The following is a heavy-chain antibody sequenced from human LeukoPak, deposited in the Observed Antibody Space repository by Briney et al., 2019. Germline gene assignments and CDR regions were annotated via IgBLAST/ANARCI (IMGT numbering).Heavy chain of an antibody. CDR1: GYTFTSYA. D-gene: IGHD3-16*02. CDR2: INAGNGNT. V-gene: IGHV1-3*01. Sequence: GASVKVSCKASGYTFTSYAMHWVRQAPGQRLEWMGWINAGNGNTKYSQKFQGRVTITRDTSASTAYMELSSLRSEDTAVYYCARGRYYDYVWGRSRYTAGFFDHWDQGTLVTVSS. CDR3: ARGRYYDYVWGRSRYTAGFFDH. J-gene: IGHJ4*02.